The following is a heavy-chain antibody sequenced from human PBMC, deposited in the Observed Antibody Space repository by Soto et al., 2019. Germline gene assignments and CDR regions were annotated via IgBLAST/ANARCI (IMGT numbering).Heavy chain of an antibody. D-gene: IGHD3-10*01. V-gene: IGHV3-21*01. CDR3: AKGEVRGIIPSYFEY. J-gene: IGHJ4*02. CDR1: GCNFINYG. Sequence: PGGPMRLCSAASGCNFINYGVNWIRQAPGKGLEWVSAISSSSSFIYYADSVKGRFTISRDNAKNSLYLQMDSLRAEDTAVYYCAKGEVRGIIPSYFEYLGLGTLVTVSS. CDR2: ISSSSSFI.